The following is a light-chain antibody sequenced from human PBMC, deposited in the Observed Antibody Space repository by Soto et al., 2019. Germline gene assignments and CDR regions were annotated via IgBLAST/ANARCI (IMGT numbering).Light chain of an antibody. Sequence: EIVMTQSPATLSVSPGERATLSCRASQSVSSNLAWYQQKPGQAPRLLIYGASTRATGIPARFSGSGSGTEFTLTISCLQSEDLAVYYCQQDNNWPPWTFGQGTKLEIK. CDR2: GAS. CDR3: QQDNNWPPWT. J-gene: IGKJ2*02. V-gene: IGKV3-15*01. CDR1: QSVSSN.